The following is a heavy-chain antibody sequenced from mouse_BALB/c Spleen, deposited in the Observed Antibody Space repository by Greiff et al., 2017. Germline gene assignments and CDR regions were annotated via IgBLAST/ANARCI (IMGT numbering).Heavy chain of an antibody. D-gene: IGHD1-1*01. CDR2: IRNKANGYTT. CDR3: ARDYYYASRGYFDV. V-gene: IGHV7-3*02. CDR1: GFTFTDYY. J-gene: IGHJ1*01. Sequence: EVHLVESGGGLVQPGGSLRLSCATSGFTFTDYYMSWVRQPPGKALEWLGFIRNKANGYTTEYSASVKGRFTISRDNSQSILYLQMNTLRAEDSATYYCARDYYYASRGYFDVWGAGTTVTVSS.